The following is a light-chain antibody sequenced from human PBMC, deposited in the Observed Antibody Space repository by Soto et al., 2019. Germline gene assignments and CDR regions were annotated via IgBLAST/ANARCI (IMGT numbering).Light chain of an antibody. V-gene: IGKV1-39*01. Sequence: DIQMTQSPSSLSASVGDRVTITCRASQNIDTFLNWYQQKPGRAPNLLIFTASSLQSGVPSRFSASGSGTDFTLNISSLQPEDFATYFCQQGYNTPLTFGGGTKVEIK. J-gene: IGKJ4*01. CDR1: QNIDTF. CDR3: QQGYNTPLT. CDR2: TAS.